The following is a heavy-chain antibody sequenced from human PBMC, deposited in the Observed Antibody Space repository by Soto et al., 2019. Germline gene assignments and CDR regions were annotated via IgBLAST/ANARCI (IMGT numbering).Heavy chain of an antibody. J-gene: IGHJ5*02. Sequence: ASVKVSCKASGYTFTGYYMHWVRQAPGQGLEWMGWINPNSGVTNYAQKGQGRVTMTRDASISTAYMERSRLRSDDKAVYYCARDRGIILTGPKGWFDPWGQGTLVTVSS. V-gene: IGHV1-2*02. D-gene: IGHD3-9*01. CDR2: INPNSGVT. CDR3: ARDRGIILTGPKGWFDP. CDR1: GYTFTGYY.